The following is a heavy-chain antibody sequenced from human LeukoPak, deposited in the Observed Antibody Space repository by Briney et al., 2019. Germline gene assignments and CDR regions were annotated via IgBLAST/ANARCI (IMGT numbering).Heavy chain of an antibody. CDR3: AKGPNFGSWRAVDY. J-gene: IGHJ4*02. CDR1: DSSFRSHD. Sequence: GGSPRLSCAASDSSFRSHDMSWVRQTLEKGLEWVSSIAGDGASFYADSVKGRFTISRDKSENILYLQMNSLRADDTAIYYCAKGPNFGSWRAVDYWGQGSLVTVSS. D-gene: IGHD3-10*01. V-gene: IGHV3-23*01. CDR2: IAGDGAS.